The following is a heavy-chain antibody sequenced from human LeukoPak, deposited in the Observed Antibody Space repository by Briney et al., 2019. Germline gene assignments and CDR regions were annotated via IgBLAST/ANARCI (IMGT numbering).Heavy chain of an antibody. CDR3: ARAIPLHYYGSGSYNWFDP. Sequence: KPSETLSLTCTVSGGSISSYYWSWIRQPPGKGLEWIGYIYYNGSTNYNPSLKSRVTISVDTSKNQFSLKLSSVTAADTAVYYCARAIPLHYYGSGSYNWFDPWGQGTLVTVSS. CDR1: GGSISSYY. J-gene: IGHJ5*02. D-gene: IGHD3-10*01. CDR2: IYYNGST. V-gene: IGHV4-59*08.